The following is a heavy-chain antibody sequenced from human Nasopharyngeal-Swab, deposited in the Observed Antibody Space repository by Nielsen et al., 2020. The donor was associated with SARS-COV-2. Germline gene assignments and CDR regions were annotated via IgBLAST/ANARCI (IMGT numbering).Heavy chain of an antibody. J-gene: IGHJ4*02. CDR3: AKAPGGSLLFLFDY. CDR1: GFTFDDHA. Sequence: SLKISCAASGFTFDDHAMHWVRQAPGKGLEWVSGISWNSGSIGYADSAKGRFTISRDNAKNSLYLQMNSLRAEDTALYYCAKAPGGSLLFLFDYWGQGTLVTVSS. D-gene: IGHD2-21*02. V-gene: IGHV3-9*01. CDR2: ISWNSGSI.